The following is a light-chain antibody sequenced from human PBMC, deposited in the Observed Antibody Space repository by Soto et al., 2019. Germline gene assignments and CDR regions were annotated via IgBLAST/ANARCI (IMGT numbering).Light chain of an antibody. Sequence: DIVMTQSPDSLAVSLGERATINCKSSQSVLFSSNNKNYLAWYQQKPGQPPKLLIYWASTRESGVPNRFSGCGSGTDFTLTISSLQAEDVAVYYCQQSYSTPITFGQGTRLEIK. CDR3: QQSYSTPIT. J-gene: IGKJ5*01. V-gene: IGKV4-1*01. CDR2: WAS. CDR1: QSVLFSSNNKNY.